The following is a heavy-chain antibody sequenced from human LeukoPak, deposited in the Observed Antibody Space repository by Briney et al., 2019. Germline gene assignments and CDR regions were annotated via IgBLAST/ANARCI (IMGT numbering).Heavy chain of an antibody. D-gene: IGHD1-14*01. Sequence: SETLSLTCTVSGGSISGYYWSWIRQPPGKGLEWIGEINHSGSTNYNPSLKSRVTISVDTSKNQFSLKLSSVTAADTAVYYCARGPSGINFDYWGQGTLVTVSS. CDR1: GGSISGYY. J-gene: IGHJ4*02. V-gene: IGHV4-34*01. CDR2: INHSGST. CDR3: ARGPSGINFDY.